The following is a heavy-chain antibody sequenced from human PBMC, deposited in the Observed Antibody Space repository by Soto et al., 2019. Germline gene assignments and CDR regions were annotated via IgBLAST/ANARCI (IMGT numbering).Heavy chain of an antibody. CDR3: ARQVATFGVNYFDY. CDR2: IYHSGST. J-gene: IGHJ4*02. Sequence: TLSLTCTVSGGSVSSAGYYWSWIRQPPGKGLEWIGYIYHSGSTNYNPSLKSRVTISVDTSKNQFSLKLSSVTAADTAVYFCARQVATFGVNYFDYWGQGTLVTVSS. D-gene: IGHD3-3*01. CDR1: GGSVSSAGYY. V-gene: IGHV4-61*08.